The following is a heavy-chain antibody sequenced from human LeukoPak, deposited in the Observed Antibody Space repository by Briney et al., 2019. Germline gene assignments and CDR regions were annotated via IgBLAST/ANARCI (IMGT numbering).Heavy chain of an antibody. J-gene: IGHJ4*02. D-gene: IGHD3-16*02. Sequence: SETLSLTCAVYGGSFSGYYWSWIRQPPGKGLEWIGEINHSGSTNYNPPLKSRVTISVDTSKNQFSLKLSSVTAADTAVYYCARHREYYDYVWGSYRLSYFDYWGQGTLVTVSS. V-gene: IGHV4-34*01. CDR1: GGSFSGYY. CDR2: INHSGST. CDR3: ARHREYYDYVWGSYRLSYFDY.